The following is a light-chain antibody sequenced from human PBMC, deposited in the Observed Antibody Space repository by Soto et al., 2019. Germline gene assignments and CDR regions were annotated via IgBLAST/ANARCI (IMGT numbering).Light chain of an antibody. V-gene: IGLV1-40*01. CDR1: SSNIGAGYD. CDR3: AAWDDSLKGYWV. Sequence: QSVLTQPPSVSGAPGQRVTISCTGSSSNIGAGYDVHWYQQLPGTAPKLLIYGNSNRPSGVPDRFSGSKSGTSASLAISGLQSDDEADYYCAAWDDSLKGYWVFGGGTKLIVL. CDR2: GNS. J-gene: IGLJ3*02.